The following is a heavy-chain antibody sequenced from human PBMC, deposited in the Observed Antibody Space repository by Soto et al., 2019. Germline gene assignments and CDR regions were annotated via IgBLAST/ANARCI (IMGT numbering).Heavy chain of an antibody. J-gene: IGHJ4*02. D-gene: IGHD6-6*01. Sequence: PSETLSLTCTVSGGSISSSSYYWGWIRQPPGKGLEWIGSIYYSGSTYYNPSLKSRVTISVDTSKNQFSLKLSSVTAADTAVYYCARSVGSSFPTTDYWGQGTLVTVSS. CDR2: IYYSGST. CDR3: ARSVGSSFPTTDY. CDR1: GGSISSSSYY. V-gene: IGHV4-39*01.